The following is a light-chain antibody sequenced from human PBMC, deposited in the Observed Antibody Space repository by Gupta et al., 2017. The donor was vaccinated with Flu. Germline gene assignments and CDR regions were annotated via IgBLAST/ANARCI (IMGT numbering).Light chain of an antibody. J-gene: IGKJ4*01. Sequence: PSSLSASVGDRVTITCRASQSISSYLNWYQQKPGKAPKLLIYAASSLQSGVPSRFSGSGSGTDFTLTISSLQPEDFATYYCQQRDSTLLTFGGGTKVEIK. CDR3: QQRDSTLLT. CDR2: AAS. V-gene: IGKV1-39*01. CDR1: QSISSY.